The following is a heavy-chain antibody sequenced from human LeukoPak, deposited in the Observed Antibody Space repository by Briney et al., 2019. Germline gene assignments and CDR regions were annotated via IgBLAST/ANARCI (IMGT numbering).Heavy chain of an antibody. J-gene: IGHJ4*02. V-gene: IGHV3-15*01. Sequence: GGSLRLSCAASGFTFNNAWMSWVRQAPGKGLEWVGRIKSKTDGGTTDYAAPVKGRFTISRDDSKNTLYLQMNSLKTEDTAVYYCTTAIIYYGSGSFDCWGQGTLVTVSS. D-gene: IGHD3-10*01. CDR2: IKSKTDGGTT. CDR3: TTAIIYYGSGSFDC. CDR1: GFTFNNAW.